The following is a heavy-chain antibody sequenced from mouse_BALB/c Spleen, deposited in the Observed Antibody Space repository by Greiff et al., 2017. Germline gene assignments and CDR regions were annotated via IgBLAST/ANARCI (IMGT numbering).Heavy chain of an antibody. D-gene: IGHD2-4*01. CDR3: AREITTSGYYFDY. J-gene: IGHJ2*01. Sequence: VQRVESGPGLVAPSQSLSITCTVSGFSLTGYGVNWVRQPPGKGLEWLGMIWGDGSTDYNSALKSRLSISKDNSKSQVFLKMNSLQTDDTARYYCAREITTSGYYFDYWGQGTTLTVSS. CDR1: GFSLTGYG. V-gene: IGHV2-6-7*01. CDR2: IWGDGST.